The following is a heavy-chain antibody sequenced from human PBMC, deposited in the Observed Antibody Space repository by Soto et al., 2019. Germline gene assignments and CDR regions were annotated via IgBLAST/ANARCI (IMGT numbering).Heavy chain of an antibody. V-gene: IGHV4-39*02. CDR3: ARGFPTVVTVDY. CDR1: GDSISSSFYY. CDR2: IYYSGTT. J-gene: IGHJ4*02. Sequence: SETLSLTCNVSGDSISSSFYYWGWIRQPPGKGLEWIGAIYYSGTTYYNPSLKTRVSLFLHTSENQFSLRLTSVTAADTAVYYCARGFPTVVTVDYWGQGTLVTVSS. D-gene: IGHD4-17*01.